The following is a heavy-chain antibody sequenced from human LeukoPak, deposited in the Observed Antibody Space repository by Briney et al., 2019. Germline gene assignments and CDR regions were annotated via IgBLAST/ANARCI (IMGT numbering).Heavy chain of an antibody. CDR1: GGSISSGGYS. CDR3: ARNLMICSGGSCYSYYFDY. V-gene: IGHV4-30-2*01. CDR2: IYHSGST. D-gene: IGHD2-15*01. Sequence: SQTLSLTCAVSGGSISSGGYSWSWIRQPPGKGLEWIGYIYHSGSTYYNPSLKSRVTISVDRSKNQFSLKLSSVIAADTAVYYCARNLMICSGGSCYSYYFDYWGQGTLVTVSS. J-gene: IGHJ4*02.